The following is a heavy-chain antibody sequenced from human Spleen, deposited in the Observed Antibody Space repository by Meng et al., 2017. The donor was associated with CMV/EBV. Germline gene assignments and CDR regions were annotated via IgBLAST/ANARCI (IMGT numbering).Heavy chain of an antibody. J-gene: IGHJ6*02. D-gene: IGHD2-2*01. CDR2: IHPHRGDT. V-gene: IGHV1-2*02. CDR3: ARDLSQLLPIYYYYGMDV. CDR1: GYTFSGYY. Sequence: ASVKVSCKASGYTFSGYYMYWVRQAPGQGLEWMGWIHPHRGDTNYAQQFQGRVTMTRDTSISTAYMELSRLRSDDTAVYYCARDLSQLLPIYYYYGMDVWGQGTTVTVSS.